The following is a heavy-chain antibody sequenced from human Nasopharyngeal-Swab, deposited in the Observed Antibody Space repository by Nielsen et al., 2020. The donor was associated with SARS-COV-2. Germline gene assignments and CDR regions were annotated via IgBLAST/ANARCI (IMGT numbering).Heavy chain of an antibody. V-gene: IGHV3-23*01. CDR1: GFIFSRSA. D-gene: IGHD1-14*01. CDR2: ISASGGST. CDR3: AKENQLTRFDY. J-gene: IGHJ4*02. Sequence: GGSLRLSCVVSGFIFSRSAMTWVRQAPGKGLEWVSGISASGGSTYYADSVKGRCTISRDNSKNILYLQMNSLTVEDTAVYYCAKENQLTRFDYWGQGTLVTVSS.